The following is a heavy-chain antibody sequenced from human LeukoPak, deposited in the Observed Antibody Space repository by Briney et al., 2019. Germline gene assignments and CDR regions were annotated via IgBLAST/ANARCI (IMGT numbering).Heavy chain of an antibody. CDR1: GGSISSYY. V-gene: IGHV4-59*08. Sequence: PSETLSLTCTVSGGSISSYYWSWIRQPPGKGLEWIGYIYYSGSTNYNPSLKSRVTISVDTSKNQFSLKLSSVTAADTAVYYCARVLTPRVGYYYYGMDVWGQGTTVTVSS. J-gene: IGHJ6*02. CDR3: ARVLTPRVGYYYYGMDV. CDR2: IYYSGST. D-gene: IGHD1-14*01.